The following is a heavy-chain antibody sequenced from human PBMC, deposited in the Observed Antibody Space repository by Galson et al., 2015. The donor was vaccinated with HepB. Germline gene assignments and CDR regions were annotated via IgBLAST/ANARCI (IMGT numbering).Heavy chain of an antibody. CDR2: ISSSSSYI. V-gene: IGHV3-21*01. CDR1: GFTFSSYS. J-gene: IGHJ6*03. Sequence: SLRLSCAASGFTFSSYSMNWVRQAPGKGLEWVSSISSSSSYIYYADSVKGRFTISRDNAKNSLYLQMNSLRAEETAVYYCARPYYDFWSGYYKGYYYYYMDVWGKGTTVTVSS. CDR3: ARPYYDFWSGYYKGYYYYYMDV. D-gene: IGHD3-3*01.